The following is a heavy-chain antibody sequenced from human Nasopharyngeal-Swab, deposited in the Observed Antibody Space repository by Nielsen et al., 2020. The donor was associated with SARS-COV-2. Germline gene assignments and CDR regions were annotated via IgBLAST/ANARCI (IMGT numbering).Heavy chain of an antibody. CDR3: ARCFCPWKAAARWYYMDV. D-gene: IGHD6-13*01. V-gene: IGHV4-34*01. Sequence: WIRQPPGKGLEWIGEVNHGGGTNYNPSLKSRVTISVTTSKNQFSLKLTSVTAADTAVYYCARCFCPWKAAARWYYMDVWGKGTTVTVSS. J-gene: IGHJ6*03. CDR2: VNHGGGT.